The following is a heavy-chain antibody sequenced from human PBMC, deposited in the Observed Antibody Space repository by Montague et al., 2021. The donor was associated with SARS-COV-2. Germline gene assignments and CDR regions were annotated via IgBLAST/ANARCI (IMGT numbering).Heavy chain of an antibody. Sequence: SETLSLTCTVYAGSISSSSYYWAWIRKPPGKGLEWIGSIYYSGSTYYXPSPKSRVTKSVDTSKNQFSLKLSSVTAGDTAVYYCARHGKTRIAMIVVVIGYFRYWGQGTLVTAAS. D-gene: IGHD3-22*01. CDR2: IYYSGST. CDR3: ARHGKTRIAMIVVVIGYFRY. CDR1: AGSISSSSYY. J-gene: IGHJ4*02. V-gene: IGHV4-39*01.